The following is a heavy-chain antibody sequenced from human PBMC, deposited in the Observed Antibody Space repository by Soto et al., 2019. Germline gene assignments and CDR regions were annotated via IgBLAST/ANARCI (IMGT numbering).Heavy chain of an antibody. J-gene: IGHJ4*02. CDR3: ARERGDVVVVAAYYFDY. CDR2: IWYDGSNK. CDR1: GFTFSSYG. V-gene: IGHV3-33*01. D-gene: IGHD2-15*01. Sequence: QVQLVESGGGVVQPGRSLRLSCAASGFTFSSYGMHWVRQAPGKGLEWVAVIWYDGSNKYYADSVKGRFTISRDNSKNTLYLQMNSLRADDTAVYYCARERGDVVVVAAYYFDYWGQGTLVTVSS.